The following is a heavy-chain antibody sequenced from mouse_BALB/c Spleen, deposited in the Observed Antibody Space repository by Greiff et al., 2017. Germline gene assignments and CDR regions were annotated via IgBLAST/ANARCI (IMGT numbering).Heavy chain of an antibody. V-gene: IGHV1-7*01. Sequence: VQLQQSGAELAKPGASVKMSCKASGYTFTSYWMHWVKQRPGQGLEWIGYINPSTGYTEYNQKFKDKATLTADKSSSTAYMQLSSLTSEDSAVYYCNERYDYDGDYWGQGTTLTVSS. CDR2: INPSTGYT. J-gene: IGHJ2*01. D-gene: IGHD2-4*01. CDR1: GYTFTSYW. CDR3: NERYDYDGDY.